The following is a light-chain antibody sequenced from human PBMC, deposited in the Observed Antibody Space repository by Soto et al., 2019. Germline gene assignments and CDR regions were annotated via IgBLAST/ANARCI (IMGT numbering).Light chain of an antibody. CDR1: NHDIGGYTY. Sequence: QSVLTQPASVSGSPGQSITISCTGTNHDIGGYTYVSWYRHHPGKAPELLIYDVSNPPSGVSNRFSGSKSGSTASLTISRLQADDEAAYYCAVYTSSDMLFGGGTKVTVL. CDR3: AVYTSSDML. J-gene: IGLJ3*02. V-gene: IGLV2-14*03. CDR2: DVS.